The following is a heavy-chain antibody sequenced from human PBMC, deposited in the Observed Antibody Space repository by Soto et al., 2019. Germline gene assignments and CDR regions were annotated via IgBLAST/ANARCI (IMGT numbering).Heavy chain of an antibody. D-gene: IGHD5-18*01. CDR2: ISTLNGNT. CDR1: GYDYVTYA. Sequence: QAQLVQSGAEVKKPGASVNVSCKASGYDYVTYAITWVRQRPGQGLEWMGWISTLNGNTNYAQNFQGRVTVTTDTATRIVHLELRSLRSDDTAVYYFARRVQVWLPDYYGMDVWGQATTVTVSS. CDR3: ARRVQVWLPDYYGMDV. V-gene: IGHV1-18*01. J-gene: IGHJ6*02.